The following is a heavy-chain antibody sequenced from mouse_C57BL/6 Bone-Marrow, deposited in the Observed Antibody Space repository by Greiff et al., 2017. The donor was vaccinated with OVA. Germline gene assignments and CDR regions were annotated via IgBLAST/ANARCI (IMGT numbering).Heavy chain of an antibody. V-gene: IGHV1-5*01. CDR2: ISPGNSDA. Sequence: EVQLQQSGTVLARPGASVTMSCKTSGYTFTSYWMHWVKQRPGQGLEWIGAISPGNSDASYNQKIKGEAKLTAVTSASTAYMELSSLTNEDSAVYYCTRIYHDYDLYFDVWGTVTTVIV. D-gene: IGHD2-4*01. J-gene: IGHJ1*03. CDR1: GYTFTSYW. CDR3: TRIYHDYDLYFDV.